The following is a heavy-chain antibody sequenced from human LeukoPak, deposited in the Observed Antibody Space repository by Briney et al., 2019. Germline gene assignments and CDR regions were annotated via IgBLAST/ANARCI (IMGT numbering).Heavy chain of an antibody. D-gene: IGHD5-12*01. Sequence: SVKVSCKASGGTFSSYAISWVRQAPGQGLEWMGGIIPIFGTANYAQKFEGRATITTDESTSTAYMELSSLRSEDTAVYYCARGLVATIGSFDYWGQGTLVTVSS. CDR3: ARGLVATIGSFDY. J-gene: IGHJ4*02. CDR2: IIPIFGTA. CDR1: GGTFSSYA. V-gene: IGHV1-69*05.